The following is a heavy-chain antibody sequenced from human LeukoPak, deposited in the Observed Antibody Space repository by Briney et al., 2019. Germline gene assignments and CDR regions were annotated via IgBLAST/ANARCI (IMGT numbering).Heavy chain of an antibody. Sequence: ASVTVSCKVSGYTLTELSMHWVRQAPGKGLEWMGGFDPEDGETIYAQKFQGRVTMTEDTSTDTAYMELSSLRSEDTAVYYCATSKDYYDSNRFDPWGQGTLVTVSS. CDR3: ATSKDYYDSNRFDP. CDR1: GYTLTELS. V-gene: IGHV1-24*01. D-gene: IGHD3-22*01. J-gene: IGHJ5*02. CDR2: FDPEDGET.